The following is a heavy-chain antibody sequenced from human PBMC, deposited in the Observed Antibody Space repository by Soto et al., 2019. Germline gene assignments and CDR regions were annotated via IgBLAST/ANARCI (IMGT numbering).Heavy chain of an antibody. J-gene: IGHJ4*02. CDR2: IHYSGTT. Sequence: PSETLSLTCTVSGGSMRNYFWTWIRQPPGKRLEWIGYIHYSGTTSFFPSYNPSLRSRVTISEDTSKNQFPLKLLSVTTADTAVYFCAAGEASSRNLAPYYLDFWGQGTLVTVSS. CDR3: AAGEASSRNLAPYYLDF. V-gene: IGHV4-59*01. D-gene: IGHD6-13*01. CDR1: GGSMRNYF.